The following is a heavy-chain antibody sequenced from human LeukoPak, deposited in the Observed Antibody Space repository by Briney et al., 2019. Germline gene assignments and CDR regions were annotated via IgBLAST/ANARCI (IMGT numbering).Heavy chain of an antibody. CDR2: INHSGST. CDR3: ARRNGWLVLRSFDY. Sequence: SETLSLTCAVYGGSLSGYYWSWIRQPPGKGLEWIGEINHSGSTNYNPSLKSRVTISVDTSKNQFSLKLSSVTAADTAVYYCARRNGWLVLRSFDYWGQGTLVTVSS. J-gene: IGHJ4*02. V-gene: IGHV4-34*01. D-gene: IGHD6-19*01. CDR1: GGSLSGYY.